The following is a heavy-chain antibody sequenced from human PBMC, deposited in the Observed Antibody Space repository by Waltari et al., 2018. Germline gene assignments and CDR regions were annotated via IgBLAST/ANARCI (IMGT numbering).Heavy chain of an antibody. CDR3: ARDCGGDCYRGHYYGMDV. Sequence: QVQLQESGPGLVKPSETLSLTCTVSGGSISSHYWSWIRQPPGKGLEWIGYIYYSGSTNYNPPLKSRVTIAVDTSKNQLSLKLSSVTAADTAVYYCARDCGGDCYRGHYYGMDVWGQGTTVTVSS. V-gene: IGHV4-59*11. D-gene: IGHD2-21*01. J-gene: IGHJ6*02. CDR2: IYYSGST. CDR1: GGSISSHY.